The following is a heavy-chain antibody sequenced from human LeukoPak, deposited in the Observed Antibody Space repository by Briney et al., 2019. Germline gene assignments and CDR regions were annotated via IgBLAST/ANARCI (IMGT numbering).Heavy chain of an antibody. J-gene: IGHJ2*01. CDR2: ISANGGSP. D-gene: IGHD1-26*01. CDR3: AKEMGSGGRERYFDL. CDR1: GFNFNSYA. V-gene: IGHV3-23*01. Sequence: GGSLRLSCAASGFNFNSYAMSWVRQAPGKGLEWVSSISANGGSPYYADSVKGRFTISRDNSKNTLYLQMNSLRAEDTAVYYCAKEMGSGGRERYFDLWGRGTLVTVSS.